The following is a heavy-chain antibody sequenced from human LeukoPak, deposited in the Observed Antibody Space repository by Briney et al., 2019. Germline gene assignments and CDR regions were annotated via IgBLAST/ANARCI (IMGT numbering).Heavy chain of an antibody. V-gene: IGHV1-2*02. D-gene: IGHD1-26*01. CDR2: INPNSGGT. CDR1: GYTFTVYY. CDR3: AREAPAVGANDY. J-gene: IGHJ4*02. Sequence: ASVTVSCKASGYTFTVYYMHWVRQAPGQGLEWMGWINPNSGGTNYAQKFQGRVTMTRDTSISTAYMELSRLRSDDTAVYYCAREAPAVGANDYWGQGTLVTVSS.